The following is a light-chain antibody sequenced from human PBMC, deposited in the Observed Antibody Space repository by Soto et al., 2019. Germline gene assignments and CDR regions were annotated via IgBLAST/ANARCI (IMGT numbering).Light chain of an antibody. CDR3: QSADSSGTSLYV. Sequence: SYELTQPPSVSVSPGQTARITCSGDALPKQYAYWYQQKPGQAPVPVIYKDSERPSGIPGRFSGSSSGTTVTLTISGVQAEDEADYYCQSADSSGTSLYVFGTGTKV. CDR1: ALPKQY. V-gene: IGLV3-25*02. J-gene: IGLJ1*01. CDR2: KDS.